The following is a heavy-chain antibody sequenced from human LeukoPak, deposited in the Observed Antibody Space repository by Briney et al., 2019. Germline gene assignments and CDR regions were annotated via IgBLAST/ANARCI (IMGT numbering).Heavy chain of an antibody. CDR1: GVSINRFY. D-gene: IGHD1-1*01. V-gene: IGHV4-4*09. J-gene: IGHJ4*02. CDR3: VQTTGWPGFDY. CDR2: IYSGVPT. Sequence: SETLSLTCTTSGVSINRFYWRWVRQPPGKGLEWIGNIYSGVPTYFNPSLKSRVTISVDTSKNQFSLNLTSVTAADTAMYYCVQTTGWPGFDYWGQGILVTVSS.